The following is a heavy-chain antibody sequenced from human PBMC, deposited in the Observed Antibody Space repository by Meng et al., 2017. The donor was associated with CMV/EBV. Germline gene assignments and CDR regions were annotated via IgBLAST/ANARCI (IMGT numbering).Heavy chain of an antibody. V-gene: IGHV4-39*01. J-gene: IGHJ4*02. CDR1: GGSISSSSYY. D-gene: IGHD3-3*01. Sequence: SETLSPTCNVSGGSISSSSYYWGCSRQPPRKGLEWIGSINYSGRTYYSPSLKSRVTISVDTSKNQVSLKLSSVTAADTAVYYCARSYEFWSGYYFDYWGQGTLVTVSS. CDR3: ARSYEFWSGYYFDY. CDR2: INYSGRT.